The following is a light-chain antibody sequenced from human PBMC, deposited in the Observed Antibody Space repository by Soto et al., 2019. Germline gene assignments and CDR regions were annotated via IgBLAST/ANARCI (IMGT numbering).Light chain of an antibody. J-gene: IGKJ2*01. CDR3: QQYNNSPYS. V-gene: IGKV3-20*01. Sequence: EIVLTQSPGTLSLSPGERATLACRASQDITSSYLAWYQQKPGQAPRLLIYGASNRATGISDRFSGSGSGTDFTLTISGLEPEDIAVYYCQQYNNSPYSFGLGTKLEIK. CDR1: QDITSSY. CDR2: GAS.